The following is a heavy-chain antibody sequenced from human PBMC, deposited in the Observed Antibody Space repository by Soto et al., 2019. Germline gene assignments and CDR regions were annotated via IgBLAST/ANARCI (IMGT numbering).Heavy chain of an antibody. Sequence: QVQLQESGPGLVKPSGILSITCVVSGGSLSGSNWWTWVRQRPGKELEWIGEIYHRGNTNYNPSLKSRVPISLDKSNNQFSLGLSSVTAADTAVYYCARSYYYDSGSELDSWGQGTLVTVSS. CDR3: ARSYYYDSGSELDS. V-gene: IGHV4-4*02. CDR1: GGSLSGSNW. J-gene: IGHJ4*02. D-gene: IGHD3-10*01. CDR2: IYHRGNT.